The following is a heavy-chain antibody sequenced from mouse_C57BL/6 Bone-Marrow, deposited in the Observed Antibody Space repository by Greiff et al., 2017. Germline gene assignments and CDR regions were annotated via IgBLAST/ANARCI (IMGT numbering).Heavy chain of an antibody. V-gene: IGHV1-4*01. J-gene: IGHJ1*03. CDR2: INPSSGYT. D-gene: IGHD1-1*01. CDR3: ARPITTVVANWYFDV. Sequence: VKLMESGAELARPGASVKMSCKASGYTFTSYTMHWVKQRSGQGLEWIGYINPSSGYTKYNQKFKDKATLTADKSSSTAYMQLSSLTSEDSAVYYCARPITTVVANWYFDVWGTGTTVTVSS. CDR1: GYTFTSYT.